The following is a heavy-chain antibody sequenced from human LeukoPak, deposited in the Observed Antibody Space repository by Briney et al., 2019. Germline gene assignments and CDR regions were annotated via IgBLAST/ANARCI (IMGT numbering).Heavy chain of an antibody. J-gene: IGHJ5*02. CDR1: GGSISSSSYY. CDR3: ARSSRATGTGIGFDP. V-gene: IGHV4-39*01. D-gene: IGHD1-14*01. Sequence: SETLSLTCTVSGGSISSSSYYWGWIRQLPGKGLEGIGRIYYSGSTYYNPSLKSRVTISVDTSKNRFSVKLSSVTAGDTAVYYCARSSRATGTGIGFDPWGQGTLVTVSS. CDR2: IYYSGST.